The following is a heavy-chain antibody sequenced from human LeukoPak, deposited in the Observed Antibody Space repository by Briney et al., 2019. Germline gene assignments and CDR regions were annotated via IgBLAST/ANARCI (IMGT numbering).Heavy chain of an antibody. CDR1: GFTFSSYG. Sequence: GGSLRLSCAASGFTFSSYGMHWVRQAPGKGLEWVSVISGSGDSTYYADSVEGRCTISRDNSKDALYLQMNSLRAEDTAVYYCARVGYSGYDYDYWGQGTLVTVSS. V-gene: IGHV3-23*01. CDR2: ISGSGDST. CDR3: ARVGYSGYDYDY. J-gene: IGHJ4*02. D-gene: IGHD5-12*01.